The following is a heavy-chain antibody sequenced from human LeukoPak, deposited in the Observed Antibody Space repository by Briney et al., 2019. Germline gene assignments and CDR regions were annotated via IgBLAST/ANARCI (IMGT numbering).Heavy chain of an antibody. CDR2: ISSSSSYI. J-gene: IGHJ4*02. D-gene: IGHD3-22*01. CDR1: GFTFSSYS. V-gene: IGHV3-21*01. CDR3: AREWGDYYDSSGYPLPDY. Sequence: GGSLRLSCAASGFTFSSYSVNWVRQAPGKGLEWVSSISSSSSYIYYADSVKGRFTISRDNAKNSLYLQMNSLRAEDTAVYYCAREWGDYYDSSGYPLPDYWGQGTLVTVSS.